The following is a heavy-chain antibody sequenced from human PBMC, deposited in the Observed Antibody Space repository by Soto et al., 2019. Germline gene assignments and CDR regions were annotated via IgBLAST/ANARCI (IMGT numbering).Heavy chain of an antibody. CDR1: GFIFTRYS. Sequence: GGSLRLSCAASGFIFTRYSMNWVRQAPGKGLEWVSSISSTTNYIYYGDSMKGRFTISRDNAKNSLYLEMNSLRAEDTAVYYCAREAEDLTSNFDYWGQGTLVTVSS. V-gene: IGHV3-21*06. J-gene: IGHJ4*02. CDR3: AREAEDLTSNFDY. CDR2: ISSTTNYI.